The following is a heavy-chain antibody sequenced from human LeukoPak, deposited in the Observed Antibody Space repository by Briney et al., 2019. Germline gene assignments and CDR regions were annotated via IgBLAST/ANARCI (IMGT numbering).Heavy chain of an antibody. CDR1: GGSFSGYY. CDR3: ARESSSKVDY. J-gene: IGHJ4*02. Sequence: SETLSLTCAVYGGSFSGYYWSWIRQPPGKGLEWIGEITHSGSTNYNPSLKSRVTISVDTSKNQFSLKLSSVTAADTAVYYCARESSSKVDYWGQGTLVTVSS. D-gene: IGHD6-13*01. CDR2: ITHSGST. V-gene: IGHV4-34*01.